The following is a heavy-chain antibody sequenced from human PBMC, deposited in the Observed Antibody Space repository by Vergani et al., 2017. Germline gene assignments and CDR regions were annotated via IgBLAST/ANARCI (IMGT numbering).Heavy chain of an antibody. CDR3: ARSDSSGYRHVGLGHY. Sequence: QVQLVESGGGVVQPGTSLRLSCEASGFKFSQFGMHWVRQGPGKGLEWVAFISYDGSKTQYADSEKGRVTISRDNSKNTVGLEMSSLRVDDTATYYCARSDSSGYRHVGLGHYWSQGTLVTVSS. V-gene: IGHV3-33*05. CDR1: GFKFSQFG. CDR2: ISYDGSKT. J-gene: IGHJ4*02. D-gene: IGHD3-22*01.